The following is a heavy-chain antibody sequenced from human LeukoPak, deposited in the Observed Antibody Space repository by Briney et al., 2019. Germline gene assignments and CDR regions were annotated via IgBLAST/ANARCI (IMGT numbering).Heavy chain of an antibody. CDR1: GGSFSGYY. CDR2: INHSGST. Sequence: PSETLSLTCAVYGGSFSGYYWSWIRQPPGKGLEWIGEINHSGSTNYNPSLKSRVTISVDTSKNQFSLKLSSVTAADTAVYYCARPLRYYFDYWGKRTLVTVSS. V-gene: IGHV4-34*01. J-gene: IGHJ4*02. CDR3: ARPLRYYFDY.